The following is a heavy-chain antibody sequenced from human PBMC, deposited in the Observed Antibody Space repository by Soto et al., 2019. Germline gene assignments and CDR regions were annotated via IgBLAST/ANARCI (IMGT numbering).Heavy chain of an antibody. Sequence: SETLSLTCSVSGASITSDYWSWIRQPPEKGLEWIGYMHHSGTANYSPSLKSRDAISVDTSKNQSSLKLNSVTAADTAVYYCARYYDFWTRLDYWGQGTLVTVSS. CDR2: MHHSGTA. CDR3: ARYYDFWTRLDY. CDR1: GASITSDY. J-gene: IGHJ4*02. V-gene: IGHV4-59*08. D-gene: IGHD3-3*01.